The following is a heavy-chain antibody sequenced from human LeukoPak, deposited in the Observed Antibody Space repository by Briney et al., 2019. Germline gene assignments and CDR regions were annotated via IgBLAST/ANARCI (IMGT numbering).Heavy chain of an antibody. CDR2: INHSGSP. CDR3: ARGAPYYYDGSGYYYFDY. V-gene: IGHV4-34*01. D-gene: IGHD3-22*01. Sequence: SETLSLTCAVYGGSFSGYYWTWIRQPPGKGLEWIGEINHSGSPNYNPSLKSRVTMSVDTSKNQFSLKLSSVTAADTAVYYCARGAPYYYDGSGYYYFDYWGQGTLVTVSS. J-gene: IGHJ4*02. CDR1: GGSFSGYY.